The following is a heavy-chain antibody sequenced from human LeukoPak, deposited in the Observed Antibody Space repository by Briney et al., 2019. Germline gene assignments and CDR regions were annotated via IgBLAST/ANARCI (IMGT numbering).Heavy chain of an antibody. D-gene: IGHD3-9*01. CDR1: GGSISSGGYY. J-gene: IGHJ4*02. V-gene: IGHV4-31*03. Sequence: SQTLSLTCTVSGGSISSGGYYWSWIRQHPGKGLEWIGYIYYSGSTYYNPSLKSRVTISVDTSKNQFSLKLSSVTAADTAVYYCAREEKYYGILTGYYSLYFDYWGQGTLVTVSS. CDR3: AREEKYYGILTGYYSLYFDY. CDR2: IYYSGST.